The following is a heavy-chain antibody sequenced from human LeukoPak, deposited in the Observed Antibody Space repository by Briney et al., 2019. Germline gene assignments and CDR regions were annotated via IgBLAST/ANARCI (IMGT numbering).Heavy chain of an antibody. CDR2: IQSDGRNK. V-gene: IGHV3-30*02. D-gene: IGHD3-10*01. J-gene: IGHJ4*02. CDR1: GFTFINYW. CDR3: AKDKSMVRELDY. Sequence: GGSLSLSCAASGFTFINYWMLWVRQAPGKGLEWLAFIQSDGRNKYYADSVKGRFTISRDNSKNTLFLQMNSLRAEDTAVYYCAKDKSMVRELDYWGQGNLVTVSS.